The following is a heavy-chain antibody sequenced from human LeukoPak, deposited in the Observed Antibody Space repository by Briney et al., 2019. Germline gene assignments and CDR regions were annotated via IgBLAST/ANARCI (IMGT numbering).Heavy chain of an antibody. Sequence: SETLSLTCTVSGGFISSSSYYWGWIRQPPGKGLEWIGSIYYSGSTYYNPSLKSRVTISVDTSKNQFSLKLSSVTAADTAVYYCASANNWFDPWGQGTLVTVSS. CDR1: GGFISSSSYY. J-gene: IGHJ5*02. V-gene: IGHV4-39*07. CDR3: ASANNWFDP. CDR2: IYYSGST.